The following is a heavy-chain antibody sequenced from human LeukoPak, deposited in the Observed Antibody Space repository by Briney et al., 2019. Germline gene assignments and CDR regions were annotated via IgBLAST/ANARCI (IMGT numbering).Heavy chain of an antibody. D-gene: IGHD3-22*01. CDR2: ISGSGGST. Sequence: GGSLRLSCAAFGFTFSSYAMSWVRQAPGKGLEWVSAISGSGGSTYYADSVKGRFTISRDNSKNTLYLQMNSLRAEDTAVYYCAKYYYDSSGYFEDAFDIWGQGTMVTVSS. CDR1: GFTFSSYA. V-gene: IGHV3-23*01. CDR3: AKYYYDSSGYFEDAFDI. J-gene: IGHJ3*02.